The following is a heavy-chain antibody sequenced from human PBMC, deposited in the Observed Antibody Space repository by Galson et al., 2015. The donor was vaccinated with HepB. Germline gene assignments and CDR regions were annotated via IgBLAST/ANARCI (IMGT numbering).Heavy chain of an antibody. CDR2: ISAYNGNT. D-gene: IGHD5-18*01. CDR3: ARDREIQLWYTSSSTGDY. CDR1: GYTFTSYG. V-gene: IGHV1-18*01. Sequence: SVKVSCKASGYTFTSYGISWVRQAPGQGLEWMGWISAYNGNTNYAQKLQGRVTMTTDTSTSTAYMELRSLRSDDTAVYYCARDREIQLWYTSSSTGDYWGQGTLVTVSS. J-gene: IGHJ4*02.